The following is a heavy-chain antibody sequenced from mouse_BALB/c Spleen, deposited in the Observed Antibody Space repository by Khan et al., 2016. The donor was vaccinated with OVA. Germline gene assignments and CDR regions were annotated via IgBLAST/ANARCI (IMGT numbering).Heavy chain of an antibody. CDR2: IWSAGST. V-gene: IGHV2-2*02. Sequence: VQLKQSGPGLVQPSQSLSITCTDSGFSLNNYSVHWVRQSPGKGLEWLGVIWSAGSTDYNAAFISRLTISKDNSRSQVFLKMNSLQPNDTAIYYCARRGYDYGRGALFAYWGQGTLVTVSA. CDR3: ARRGYDYGRGALFAY. D-gene: IGHD2-4*01. CDR1: GFSLNNYS. J-gene: IGHJ3*01.